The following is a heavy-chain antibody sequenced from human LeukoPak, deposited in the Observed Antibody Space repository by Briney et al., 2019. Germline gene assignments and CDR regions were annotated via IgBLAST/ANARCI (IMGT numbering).Heavy chain of an antibody. V-gene: IGHV3-23*01. D-gene: IGHD3-10*01. J-gene: IGHJ4*02. CDR1: GFTFSSYG. CDR2: ISGSGGST. Sequence: GGSLRLSCAASGFTFSSYGMSWVRQAPGKGLESVSAISGSGGSTYYADSVKGRFTISRDNSKNTLYLQMNSLRAEDTAVYYCAKDLDGAFDYWGQGTLVTVSS. CDR3: AKDLDGAFDY.